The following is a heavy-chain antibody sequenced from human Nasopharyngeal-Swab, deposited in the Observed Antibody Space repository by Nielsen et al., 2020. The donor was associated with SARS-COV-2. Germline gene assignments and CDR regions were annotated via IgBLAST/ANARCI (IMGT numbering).Heavy chain of an antibody. CDR2: MNPNSGNT. CDR1: GYTFTSYD. D-gene: IGHD5-12*01. V-gene: IGHV1-8*01. J-gene: IGHJ6*03. CDR3: ARGFIVATIFHYYYYMDV. Sequence: ASVKVSCKASGYTFTSYDINWVRQATGQGLEWMGWMNPNSGNTGYAQKFQGRVTMTRNTSISTAYMELSSLRSEDTAVYYCARGFIVATIFHYYYYMDVWGKGTTFTVSS.